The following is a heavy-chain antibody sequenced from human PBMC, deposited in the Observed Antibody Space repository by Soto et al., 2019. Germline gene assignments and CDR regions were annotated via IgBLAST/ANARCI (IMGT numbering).Heavy chain of an antibody. CDR3: ARDLEYYYDSSGYNNWFDP. Sequence: GASVKVSCKASGFTFTSSAVQWVRQARGQRLEWMGWINAGNGNTKYSQKFQGRVTITRDTSASTAYMELSSLRSEDTAVYYCARDLEYYYDSSGYNNWFDPWGQGTLVTVSS. CDR2: INAGNGNT. V-gene: IGHV1-3*01. D-gene: IGHD3-22*01. CDR1: GFTFTSSA. J-gene: IGHJ5*02.